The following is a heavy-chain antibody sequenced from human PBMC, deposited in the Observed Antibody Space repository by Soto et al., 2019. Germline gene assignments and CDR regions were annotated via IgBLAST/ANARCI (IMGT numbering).Heavy chain of an antibody. V-gene: IGHV3-7*01. CDR1: GFRFSSSG. Sequence: EVQLVESGGGFVQPGGSLRLSCAGSGFRFSSSGMSWVRQAPGKGLEWVADIKQDGSEKYYADSEKGRFTISRDNANTSQNPQIKDLRDEDTVGYYCATWADAAGEGQLQHCGQGTLGSVSS. J-gene: IGHJ1*01. CDR3: ATWADAAGEGQLQH. CDR2: IKQDGSEK. D-gene: IGHD3-10*01.